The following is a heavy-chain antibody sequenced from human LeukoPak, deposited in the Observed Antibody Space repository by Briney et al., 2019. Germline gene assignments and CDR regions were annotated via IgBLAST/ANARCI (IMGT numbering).Heavy chain of an antibody. CDR1: GFTFSSYG. Sequence: GGSLRLSCAASGFTFSSYGMHWVRQAPGKGLEWVAFIRYDGSNKYYADSVKGRFTISRDNSKNTLYLQMNSLRAEDTAVYYCAKEIPRYYDILTGYYKDWGQGTLVTVSS. V-gene: IGHV3-30*02. CDR2: IRYDGSNK. D-gene: IGHD3-9*01. J-gene: IGHJ4*02. CDR3: AKEIPRYYDILTGYYKD.